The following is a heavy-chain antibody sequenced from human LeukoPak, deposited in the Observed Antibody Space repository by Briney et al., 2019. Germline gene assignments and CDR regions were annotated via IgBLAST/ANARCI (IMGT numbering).Heavy chain of an antibody. V-gene: IGHV4-39*01. CDR2: TYYSGST. CDR1: GGSISSSSYY. J-gene: IGHJ4*02. Sequence: SETLSLTCTVSGGSISSSSYYWGWIRQHPGKGLEWIGSTYYSGSTYYNPSLKSRVTISVDTSKNQFSLKLSSVTAADTAVYYCAVSGSWDYWGQGTLVTVSS. CDR3: AVSGSWDY. D-gene: IGHD1-26*01.